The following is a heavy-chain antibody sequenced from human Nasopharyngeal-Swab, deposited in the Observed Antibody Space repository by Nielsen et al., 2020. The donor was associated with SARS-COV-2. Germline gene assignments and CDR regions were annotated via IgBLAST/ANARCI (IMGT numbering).Heavy chain of an antibody. Sequence: ASVKVSCKASGDTFISYAFSWVRQAPGQGLEWMGRIDPNTGGTSSAQIFQGRVTMTRDTSISTVYIEVTSLTSDDTAVYYCARALSARTTFNCLGPWGQGTLVTVSS. CDR3: ARALSARTTFNCLGP. CDR2: IDPNTGGT. V-gene: IGHV1-2*06. J-gene: IGHJ5*02. D-gene: IGHD4-17*01. CDR1: GDTFISYA.